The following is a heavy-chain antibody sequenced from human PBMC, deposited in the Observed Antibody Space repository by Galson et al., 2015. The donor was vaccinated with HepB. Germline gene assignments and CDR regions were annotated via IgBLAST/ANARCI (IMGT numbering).Heavy chain of an antibody. CDR2: IKQDGSAK. V-gene: IGHV3-7*01. D-gene: IGHD6-6*01. CDR1: GFTFSSSW. CDR3: IPYSSSSGVYLDY. Sequence: LSCAASGFTFSSSWMNWVRQAPGKGLEWVANIKQDGSAKNYVDSVKGRFTISRDNAKNSVYLQMSSLRVEDTAVYYCIPYSSSSGVYLDYWGQGTLVTVSS. J-gene: IGHJ4*02.